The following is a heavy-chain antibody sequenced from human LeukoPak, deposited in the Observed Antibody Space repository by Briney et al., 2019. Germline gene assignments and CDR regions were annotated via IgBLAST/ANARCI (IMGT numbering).Heavy chain of an antibody. CDR3: ARGSYPYSHGMDV. CDR1: GYTFTSYG. V-gene: IGHV1-18*01. CDR2: ISAKTGNT. Sequence: ASVKVSCKASGYTFTSYGIIWVRQAPGQGLEWMGWISAKTGNTNYAQKVQGRVTMTTDTSTTTAYMELRSLGSDDTAVYYCARGSYPYSHGMDVWGQGTTVTVSS. J-gene: IGHJ6*02. D-gene: IGHD1-26*01.